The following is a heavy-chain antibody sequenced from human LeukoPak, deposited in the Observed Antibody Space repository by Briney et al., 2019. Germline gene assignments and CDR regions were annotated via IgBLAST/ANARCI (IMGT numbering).Heavy chain of an antibody. CDR2: INPNSGGT. Sequence: ASVKVSCKASGYTFTSYYMHWVRQAPGQGLEWMGWINPNSGGTNYAQKFQGRVTMTRDTSISTVYMELSRLTSDDTAVYYCARDKHIVVVTAMTNAFDIWGQGTMVTVSS. J-gene: IGHJ3*02. V-gene: IGHV1-2*02. D-gene: IGHD2-21*02. CDR3: ARDKHIVVVTAMTNAFDI. CDR1: GYTFTSYY.